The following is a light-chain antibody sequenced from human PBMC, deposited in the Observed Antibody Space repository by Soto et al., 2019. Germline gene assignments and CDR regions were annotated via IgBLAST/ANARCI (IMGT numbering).Light chain of an antibody. V-gene: IGLV1-40*01. J-gene: IGLJ3*02. CDR3: QSYDSSLSGWV. Sequence: QSVLTQPPSESGAPGQRVTISCTGSSSNIGAGYGVHWYQQLPGTAPKLLIYGNSNRPSGVPDRFSGSKSGTSASLAITGLRAEDEADYYCQSYDSSLSGWVFGGGTKLTVL. CDR2: GNS. CDR1: SSNIGAGYG.